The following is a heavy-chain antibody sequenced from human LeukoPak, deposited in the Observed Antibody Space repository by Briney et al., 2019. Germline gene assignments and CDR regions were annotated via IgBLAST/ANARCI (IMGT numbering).Heavy chain of an antibody. CDR1: GGTFSSFV. Sequence: SVKVSCKASGGTFSSFVIGWVRQAPGQGLEWMGGIIPVFGTTHYAQKFQGRVTITADESTSTAYMELSSLRSDDSAVYYCARGHCSIGTCDVFYFDYWGQGILATVSS. V-gene: IGHV1-69*13. J-gene: IGHJ4*02. D-gene: IGHD2-15*01. CDR3: ARGHCSIGTCDVFYFDY. CDR2: IIPVFGTT.